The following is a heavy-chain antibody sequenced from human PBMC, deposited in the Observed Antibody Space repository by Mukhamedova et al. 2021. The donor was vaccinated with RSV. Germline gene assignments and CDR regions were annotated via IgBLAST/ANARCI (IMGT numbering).Heavy chain of an antibody. CDR2: HGGST. D-gene: IGHD6-6*01. CDR3: ARVMVAARPSLVVYYYYYMDV. J-gene: IGHJ6*03. V-gene: IGHV4-4*02. Sequence: HGGSTNYNPSLKSRVTISVDKSKNQFSLKLSSVTAADTAVYYCARVMVAARPSLVVYYYYYMDVWGKGTTVTVSS.